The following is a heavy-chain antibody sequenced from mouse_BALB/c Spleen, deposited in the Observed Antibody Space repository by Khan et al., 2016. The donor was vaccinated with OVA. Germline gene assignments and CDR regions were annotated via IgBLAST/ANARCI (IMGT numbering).Heavy chain of an antibody. D-gene: IGHD2-1*01. CDR1: GYTFTSYW. CDR2: IFPGTGTT. J-gene: IGHJ3*01. V-gene: IGHV1S132*01. CDR3: ARGYFGNYEFAY. Sequence: QVQLKESGAELVKPGASVKLSCKTSGYTFTSYWIQGVKQRPGQGLGWIGQIFPGTGTTYYNENFKGKATLTVATSSNTAYMQFSSLTSEDSAVYFCARGYFGNYEFAYWGQGTLVTVSP.